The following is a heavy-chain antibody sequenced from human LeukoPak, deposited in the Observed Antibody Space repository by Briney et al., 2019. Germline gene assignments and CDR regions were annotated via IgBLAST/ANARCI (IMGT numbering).Heavy chain of an antibody. CDR1: GGSISRYY. CDR2: IYSSGSS. V-gene: IGHV4-4*07. Sequence: PSETLSLTCTVSGGSISRYYWSWIRQPAGKGLEWIGRIYSSGSSDYNPSLKSRVTMSVDTSKNQFSLKLSSETAADTAVYYCARDLGCSGGSCNSPWGQGTLVTVSS. J-gene: IGHJ5*02. D-gene: IGHD2-15*01. CDR3: ARDLGCSGGSCNSP.